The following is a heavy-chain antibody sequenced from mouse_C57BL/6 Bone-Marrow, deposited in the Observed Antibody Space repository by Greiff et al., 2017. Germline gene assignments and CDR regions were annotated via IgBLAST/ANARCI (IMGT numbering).Heavy chain of an antibody. V-gene: IGHV1-64*01. CDR1: GYTFTSYW. CDR2: IHPNSGST. J-gene: IGHJ3*01. Sequence: QVQLQQPGAELVKPGASVKLSCKASGYTFTSYWMHWVKQRPGQGLEWIGMIHPNSGSTNYNEKFKGKATLTVDKSSSTAYMQLSSLTSEDSAVYYCARYYYGSSYGFAYWGQGTLVTVSA. D-gene: IGHD1-1*01. CDR3: ARYYYGSSYGFAY.